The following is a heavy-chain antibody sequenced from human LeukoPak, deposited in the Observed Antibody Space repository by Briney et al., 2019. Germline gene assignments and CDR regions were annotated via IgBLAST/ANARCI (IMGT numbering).Heavy chain of an antibody. CDR1: GFTFSSYW. J-gene: IGHJ4*02. CDR2: IKQDGSEK. D-gene: IGHD2-21*01. CDR3: ARGDYYYEGPFDY. V-gene: IGHV3-7*01. Sequence: GGSLRLSCAASGFTFSSYWMSWVRQAPGKGLEWVANIKQDGSEKYYVDSVKGRFTISRDNAKNSLYLQMNSLRAEDTAVYYCARGDYYYEGPFDYWGQGTLVTVSS.